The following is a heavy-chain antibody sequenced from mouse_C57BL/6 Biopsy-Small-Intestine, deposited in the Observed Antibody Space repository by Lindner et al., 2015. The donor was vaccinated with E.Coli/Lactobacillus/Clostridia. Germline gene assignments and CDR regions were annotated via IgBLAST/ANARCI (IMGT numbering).Heavy chain of an antibody. V-gene: IGHV1-81*01. CDR1: GYTFTNYG. CDR3: AIYYDYDGFAY. D-gene: IGHD2-4*01. CDR2: IYPRSGNT. Sequence: VQLQESGAELARPGASVKLSCKASGYTFTNYGLTWVKQRTGQGLEWLGEIYPRSGNTYYNEKFKVKATLTADKSSSTAYMELRSLTSEDSAVYFCAIYYDYDGFAYWGQGALVTVSA. J-gene: IGHJ3*01.